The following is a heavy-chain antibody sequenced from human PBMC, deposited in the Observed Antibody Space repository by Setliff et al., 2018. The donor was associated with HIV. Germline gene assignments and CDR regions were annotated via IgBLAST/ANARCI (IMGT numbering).Heavy chain of an antibody. CDR3: ARDRCDSVKCYLYNWFDP. CDR2: VDPSGGST. J-gene: IGHJ5*02. V-gene: IGHV1-46*01. Sequence: ASVKVSCKASGYIFTSYYMHWLRQVPGQGLEWMGIVDPSGGSTHYAQKFQGRVTITRATSATTAYMEVSSLRSEDTAVYYCARDRCDSVKCYLYNWFDPWGQGTRVTVS. CDR1: GYIFTSYY. D-gene: IGHD3-22*01.